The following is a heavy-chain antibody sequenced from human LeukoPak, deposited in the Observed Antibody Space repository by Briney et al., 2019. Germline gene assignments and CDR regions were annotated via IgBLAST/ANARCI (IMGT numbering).Heavy chain of an antibody. CDR1: GFTFSSYA. CDR3: ARDSVEVRGVIIPYYFDC. D-gene: IGHD3-10*01. CDR2: ISYDGSNK. J-gene: IGHJ4*02. V-gene: IGHV3-30-3*01. Sequence: GGSLRLSCAASGFTFSSYAMHWVRQAPGKGLEWVAVISYDGSNKYYADSVKGRFTTSRDNSKNTLYLQMNSLRAEDTAVYYCARDSVEVRGVIIPYYFDCWGQGTLVTVSS.